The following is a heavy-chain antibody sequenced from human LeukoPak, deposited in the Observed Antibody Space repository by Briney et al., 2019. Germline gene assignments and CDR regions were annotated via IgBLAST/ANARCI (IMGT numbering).Heavy chain of an antibody. CDR1: GFTFSQYS. CDR3: ARRATTERGHSYGLDY. D-gene: IGHD5-18*01. V-gene: IGHV3-21*01. J-gene: IGHJ4*02. CDR2: ISSSGDYM. Sequence: GGSLRLSCAASGFTFSQYSMTWVRQAPGKGLEWVSFISSSGDYMYYGDSMKGRFTISRDNVKNSVYLQMNSLRAEDTAVYYCARRATTERGHSYGLDYWGQGTLVTVSS.